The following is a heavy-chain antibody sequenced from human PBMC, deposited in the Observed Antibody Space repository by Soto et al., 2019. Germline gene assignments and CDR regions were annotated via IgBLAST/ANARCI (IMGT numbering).Heavy chain of an antibody. CDR1: GGSFSGYY. V-gene: IGHV4-34*01. J-gene: IGHJ3*02. CDR2: INHSGST. D-gene: IGHD7-27*01. CDR3: ARGGSGDGPDAFDI. Sequence: SETLSLTCAVYGGSFSGYYWSWIRQPPGKGLEWIGEINHSGSTNYNPSLKSRVTISVDTSKNQFSQKLSSVTAADTAVYYCARGGSGDGPDAFDIWGQGTMVTVSS.